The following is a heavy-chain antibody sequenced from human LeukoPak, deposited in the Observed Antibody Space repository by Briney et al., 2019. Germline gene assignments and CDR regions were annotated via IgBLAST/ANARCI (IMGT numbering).Heavy chain of an antibody. V-gene: IGHV4-59*12. J-gene: IGHJ3*02. Sequence: SETLSLTCTVSGGSISSYYWSWIRQPPGKGLEWIGYIYYSGSTNYNPSLKSRVTMSVDTSKNQFSLKLSSVTAADTAVYYCARDLAYYDILTGYAFDIWGQGTMVTVSS. CDR1: GGSISSYY. CDR3: ARDLAYYDILTGYAFDI. CDR2: IYYSGST. D-gene: IGHD3-9*01.